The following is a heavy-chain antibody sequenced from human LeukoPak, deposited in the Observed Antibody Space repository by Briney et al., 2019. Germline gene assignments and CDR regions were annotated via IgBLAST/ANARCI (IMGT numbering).Heavy chain of an antibody. Sequence: GGSLRLSCVGSKFSFNNYWMNWVRQAPGKGLEWVANIKPDASEKSYVDSVKGRFTISIDNAENSLYLQMSSLRAEDTATYYCTTVSGTSGGASHFWGQGTLVTVSS. CDR3: TTVSGTSGGASHF. CDR2: IKPDASEK. J-gene: IGHJ4*02. V-gene: IGHV3-7*01. CDR1: KFSFNNYW. D-gene: IGHD6-25*01.